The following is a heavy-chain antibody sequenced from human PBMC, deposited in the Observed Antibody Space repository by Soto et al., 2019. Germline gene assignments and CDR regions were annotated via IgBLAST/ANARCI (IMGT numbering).Heavy chain of an antibody. D-gene: IGHD2-2*01. Sequence: QVQLQQWGAGLLKPSETLSLTCAVYGGSFSGYYWSWIRQPPGKGLGWIGEINHSGSTNYNPSLKSRVTISVDTSKNQFSLKLSSVTAADTAVYYCASRRRYCSSTSCYVSIDYWGQGTLVTVSS. CDR3: ASRRRYCSSTSCYVSIDY. V-gene: IGHV4-34*01. J-gene: IGHJ4*02. CDR1: GGSFSGYY. CDR2: INHSGST.